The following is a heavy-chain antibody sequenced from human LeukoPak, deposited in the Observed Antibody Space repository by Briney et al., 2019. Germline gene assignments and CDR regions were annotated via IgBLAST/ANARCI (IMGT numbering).Heavy chain of an antibody. CDR2: ISSGGNTI. CDR1: GFTFSSYE. Sequence: GGSLRLSCAASGFTFSSYEMNWVRQAPGKGLEWVSYISSGGNTIYYADSVEGRFTISRDNAKNSLYLQMNSLRAEDTAVYYCAREGTAMVSFDYWGQGTLVTVSS. J-gene: IGHJ4*02. D-gene: IGHD5-18*01. CDR3: AREGTAMVSFDY. V-gene: IGHV3-48*03.